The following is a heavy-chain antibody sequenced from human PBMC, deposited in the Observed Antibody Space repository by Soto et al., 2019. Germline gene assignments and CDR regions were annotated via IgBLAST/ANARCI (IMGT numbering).Heavy chain of an antibody. CDR2: IYWDDDK. CDR1: GFSLSTSGGG. J-gene: IGHJ5*02. V-gene: IGHV2-5*02. Sequence: QIILKESGPPLVKPTQTLTLTCTFSGFSLSTSGGGVGWIRQPPGKALEWLALIYWDDDKRYSPSLKRRLTITKDTSKNQVVLTMTNVDPVDTATYYCAHSWRYSGYDVNWFDPWGQGTLVTVSS. D-gene: IGHD5-12*01. CDR3: AHSWRYSGYDVNWFDP.